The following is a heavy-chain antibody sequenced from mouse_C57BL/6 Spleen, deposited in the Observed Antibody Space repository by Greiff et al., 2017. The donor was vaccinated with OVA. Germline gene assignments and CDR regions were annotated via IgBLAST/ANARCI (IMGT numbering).Heavy chain of an antibody. CDR3: ANYYLGYFDV. Sequence: EVQGVESGGGLVKPGGSLKLSCAASGFTFSSYAMSWVRQTPEKRLEWVATISDGGSYTYYPDNVKGRFTISRDNAKNNLYLQMSHLKSEDTAMYYCANYYLGYFDVWGTGTTVTVSS. CDR1: GFTFSSYA. V-gene: IGHV5-4*01. J-gene: IGHJ1*03. CDR2: ISDGGSYT. D-gene: IGHD1-1*01.